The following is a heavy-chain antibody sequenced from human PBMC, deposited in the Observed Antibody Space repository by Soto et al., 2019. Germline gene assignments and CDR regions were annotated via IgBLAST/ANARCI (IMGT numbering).Heavy chain of an antibody. J-gene: IGHJ5*02. D-gene: IGHD1-26*01. V-gene: IGHV3-48*02. CDR2: ISSSSSTI. CDR1: GFTFSSYS. Sequence: PGGSLRLSCAASGFTFSSYSMNWVRPAPGKGLEWVSYISSSSSTIYYADSVKGRFTISRDNAKNSLYLQMNSLRDEDTAVYYCARDLYSGSYFNWFDPWGQGTLVTVSS. CDR3: ARDLYSGSYFNWFDP.